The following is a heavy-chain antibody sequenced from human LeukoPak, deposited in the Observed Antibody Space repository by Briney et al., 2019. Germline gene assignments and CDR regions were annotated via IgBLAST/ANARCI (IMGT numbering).Heavy chain of an antibody. Sequence: SETLSLTCAVYGYSISSGYYWGWIRQPPGKGLEWIGSIYHSGSTYYNPSLKSRVTISVDTSKNQFSLKLSSVTAADTAVYYCAITNYYDSSGYPPRGAFDIWGQGTMVTVSS. J-gene: IGHJ3*02. CDR2: IYHSGST. CDR1: GYSISSGYY. D-gene: IGHD3-22*01. CDR3: AITNYYDSSGYPPRGAFDI. V-gene: IGHV4-38-2*01.